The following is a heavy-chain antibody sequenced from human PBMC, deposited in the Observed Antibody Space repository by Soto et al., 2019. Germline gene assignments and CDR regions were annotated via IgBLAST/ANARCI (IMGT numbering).Heavy chain of an antibody. CDR1: GGSISSYY. CDR3: ARHVGFGESPNFDY. V-gene: IGHV4-59*08. J-gene: IGHJ4*02. D-gene: IGHD3-10*01. Sequence: SETLSLTCTVSGGSISSYYWSWIRQPPGKGLEWIGYIYYSGSTNYNPSLKSRVTISVDTSKNQFSLKLSSVTAADTAVYYCARHVGFGESPNFDYWGQGTLVTVSS. CDR2: IYYSGST.